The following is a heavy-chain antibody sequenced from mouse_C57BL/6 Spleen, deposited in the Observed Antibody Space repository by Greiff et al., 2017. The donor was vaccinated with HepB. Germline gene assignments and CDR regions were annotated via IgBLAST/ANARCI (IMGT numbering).Heavy chain of an antibody. Sequence: EVKLMESGGGLVKPGGSLKLSCAASGFTFSDYGMHWVRQAPEKGLEWVAYISSGSSTIYYADAVKGRFTISRDNAKNTLFLQMTSLRSEDTAMYYCAIEFITTVVATDYAMDDWGQGTSVTVSS. CDR3: AIEFITTVVATDYAMDD. CDR2: ISSGSSTI. V-gene: IGHV5-17*01. D-gene: IGHD1-1*01. J-gene: IGHJ4*01. CDR1: GFTFSDYG.